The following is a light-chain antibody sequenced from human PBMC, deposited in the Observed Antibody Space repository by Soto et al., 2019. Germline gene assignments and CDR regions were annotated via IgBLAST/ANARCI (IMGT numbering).Light chain of an antibody. CDR2: WAS. V-gene: IGKV4-1*01. J-gene: IGKJ4*01. CDR3: QQYYNTPLT. Sequence: DIVMTQSPDSLAVSLGERATIDCKSSQSVLYSSNNKNYLAWYQQKAGQPTKLLIYWASTRESGVPDRFSGSGSGTDFTLTISSLQAEDVAVYYCQQYYNTPLTFGGGTKVEIK. CDR1: QSVLYSSNNKNY.